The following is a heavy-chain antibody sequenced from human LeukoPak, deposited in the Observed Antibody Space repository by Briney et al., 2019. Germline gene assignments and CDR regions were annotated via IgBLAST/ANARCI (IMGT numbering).Heavy chain of an antibody. CDR3: ARGERGDF. D-gene: IGHD3-10*01. CDR1: GFTFSDYY. V-gene: IGHV3-7*02. Sequence: GGSLRLSCAASGFTFSDYYMSWIRQAPGKGPEWVANIKEDGSATYYVDSVKGRFTISRDNAKKSLYLQMNSLRAEDTAVYYCARGERGDFWGQGTLVTVSS. J-gene: IGHJ4*02. CDR2: IKEDGSAT.